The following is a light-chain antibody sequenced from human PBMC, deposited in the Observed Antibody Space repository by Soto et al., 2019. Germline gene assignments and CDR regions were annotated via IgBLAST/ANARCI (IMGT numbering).Light chain of an antibody. Sequence: DIVMTQSPLSLPVTPGWPASISCRSSQSLLHSNGYDYLDWYLQKPGQSPQLLIYLGSNRASGVPDRFSGSGSGTDFTLKISRVEDEDVGVYYCMQALQTPLTFGGGTKVDIK. CDR2: LGS. J-gene: IGKJ4*01. CDR3: MQALQTPLT. CDR1: QSLLHSNGYDY. V-gene: IGKV2-28*01.